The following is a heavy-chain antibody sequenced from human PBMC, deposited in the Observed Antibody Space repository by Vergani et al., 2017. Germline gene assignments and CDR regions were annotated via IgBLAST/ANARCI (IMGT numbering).Heavy chain of an antibody. CDR3: AGRRREWELGGGHFDY. J-gene: IGHJ4*02. CDR1: NGSISSNTHS. CDR2: FSYSGNT. D-gene: IGHD3-16*01. V-gene: IGHV4-39*01. Sequence: QESQESGPGLVKPSETLSLTFSVPNGSISSNTHSWDWIRQPPGKGLEWIGSFSYSGNTYYNPSLKSRVTISVDTSKTQFSLRLSSMTAEDTAVFYCAGRRREWELGGGHFDYWGQGTLVTVSS.